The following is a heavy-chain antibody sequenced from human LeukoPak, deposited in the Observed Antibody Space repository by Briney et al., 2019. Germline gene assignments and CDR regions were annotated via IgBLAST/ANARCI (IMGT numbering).Heavy chain of an antibody. CDR1: GFTFSNYW. V-gene: IGHV3-7*05. Sequence: GGSLRLSCAASGFTFSNYWMTWVRQAPGKGLEWVANIKQGGREKYYVDSVKGRFTISRDNAKNSLYLQMNSLRADDTAVYCCARDVLGPSDYWGQGTLVTVSS. J-gene: IGHJ4*02. CDR3: ARDVLGPSDY. CDR2: IKQGGREK. D-gene: IGHD3-10*02.